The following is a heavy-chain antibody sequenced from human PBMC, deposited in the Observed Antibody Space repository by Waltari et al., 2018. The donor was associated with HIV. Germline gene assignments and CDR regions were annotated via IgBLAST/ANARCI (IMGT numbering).Heavy chain of an antibody. J-gene: IGHJ4*02. D-gene: IGHD5-18*01. V-gene: IGHV4-59*01. CDR3: ARDGSRGYSYGYFDY. CDR2: IYYSGST. CDR1: GGSISSYY. Sequence: QVQLQESGPGLVKPSETLSLTCTVSGGSISSYYWSWIRQPPGKGLEWIGYIYYSGSTNYNPALSRRVNISVDTSKNQCSLKLSSVTTADTAVYYCARDGSRGYSYGYFDYWGQGTLVTVSS.